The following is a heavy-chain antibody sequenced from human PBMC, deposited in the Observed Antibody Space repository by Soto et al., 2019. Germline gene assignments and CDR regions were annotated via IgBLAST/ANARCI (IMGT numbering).Heavy chain of an antibody. Sequence: EVQLVESGGGLIQPGGSLRLSCAASGFTVSSNYMSWVRQAPGKGLEWVSVIYSGGSTYYADSVKGRFTISRDNSKNTLYLQMNSLRAEDTAVYYCARAHPSIAARPEGWFDPWGQGTLVTVSS. J-gene: IGHJ5*02. CDR3: ARAHPSIAARPEGWFDP. CDR2: IYSGGST. D-gene: IGHD6-6*01. CDR1: GFTVSSNY. V-gene: IGHV3-53*01.